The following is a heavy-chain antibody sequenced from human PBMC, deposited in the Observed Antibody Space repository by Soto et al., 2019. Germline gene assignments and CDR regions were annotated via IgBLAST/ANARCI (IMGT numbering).Heavy chain of an antibody. V-gene: IGHV4-39*01. J-gene: IGHJ4*02. D-gene: IGHD1-7*01. CDR3: ARHDGLDLLYFDY. CDR2: IYYSGST. CDR1: VGSVSISSYD. Sequence: PETLSLTCTFSVGSVSISSYDWGWIRQPPGKGLEWIGSIYYSGSTYYNPSLKSRVTISVDTSKNQFYLKLSSVTAADTAVYYCARHDGLDLLYFDYWGQGTLVTVS.